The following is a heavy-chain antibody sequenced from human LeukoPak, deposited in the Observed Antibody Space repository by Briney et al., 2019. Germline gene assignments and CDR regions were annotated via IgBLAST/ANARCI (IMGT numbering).Heavy chain of an antibody. J-gene: IGHJ4*02. CDR2: IKQDGSAK. Sequence: PGGSLRLSCSASGFTFSDYWMSWVRQAPGRGLEWVAKIKQDGSAKDHVGSVKGRFTISRDNAKNLLYLQMNGLRTEDTAVYYCAKDTYDFGSGTYPPDYWGQGTLVTVSS. V-gene: IGHV3-7*01. CDR1: GFTFSDYW. D-gene: IGHD3-10*01. CDR3: AKDTYDFGSGTYPPDY.